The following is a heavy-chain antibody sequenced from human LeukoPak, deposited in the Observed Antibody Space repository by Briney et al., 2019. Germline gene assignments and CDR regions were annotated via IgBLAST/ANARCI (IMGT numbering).Heavy chain of an antibody. CDR1: GFTFSSYW. CDR3: ARDHSYGPPDNYGMDV. Sequence: GGSLRLSCAASGFTFSSYWMSWVRQAPGKGLGWVANIKQDGSEKYYVDSVKGRFTISRDNAKNSLYLQMNSLRAEDTAVYYCARDHSYGPPDNYGMDVWGQGTTVTVSS. J-gene: IGHJ6*02. CDR2: IKQDGSEK. V-gene: IGHV3-7*01. D-gene: IGHD5-18*01.